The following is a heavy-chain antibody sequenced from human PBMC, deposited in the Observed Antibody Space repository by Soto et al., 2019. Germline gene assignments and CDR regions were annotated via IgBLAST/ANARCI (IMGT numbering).Heavy chain of an antibody. D-gene: IGHD6-13*01. CDR3: AKIGIAAAVFDAFDI. CDR1: GFTFSSYG. V-gene: IGHV3-30*18. CDR2: ISYDGSNK. Sequence: GGSLRLSCAASGFTFSSYGMHWVRQAPGKGLEWVAVISYDGSNKYYADSVKGRFTISRDNSKNTLYLQMNSLRAEDTAVYYCAKIGIAAAVFDAFDIWGQGTMVTVSS. J-gene: IGHJ3*02.